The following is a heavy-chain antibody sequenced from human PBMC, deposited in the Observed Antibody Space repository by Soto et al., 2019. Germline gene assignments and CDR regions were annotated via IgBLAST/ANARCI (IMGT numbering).Heavy chain of an antibody. V-gene: IGHV4-59*01. Sequence: PWEALSVACAVSVGSSTSYYWSWIRQPPGKGLEWIGYIYYIEVTNYNPSLKKRVTISVDTSKNKFSLKLSSVTAADTAVFFCARVAYVSGSYYLGYWGHGTLVTVSS. CDR2: IYYIEVT. CDR1: VGSSTSYY. CDR3: ARVAYVSGSYYLGY. J-gene: IGHJ1*01. D-gene: IGHD3-10*01.